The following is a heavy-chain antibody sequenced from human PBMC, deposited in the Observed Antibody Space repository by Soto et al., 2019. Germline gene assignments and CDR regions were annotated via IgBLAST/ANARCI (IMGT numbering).Heavy chain of an antibody. J-gene: IGHJ4*02. Sequence: ILSCAASGYTFSSYGMHWVRQAPGKGLEWVAVISYDGSNKYYADSVKGRFTISRDNSKNTLYLQMNSLRAEDTAVYYCAKDQEGITMIIDYWGQGTLVTVSS. D-gene: IGHD3-22*01. V-gene: IGHV3-30*18. CDR1: GYTFSSYG. CDR2: ISYDGSNK. CDR3: AKDQEGITMIIDY.